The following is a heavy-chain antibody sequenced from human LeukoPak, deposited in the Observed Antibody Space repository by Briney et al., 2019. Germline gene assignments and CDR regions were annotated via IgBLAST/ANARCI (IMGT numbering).Heavy chain of an antibody. V-gene: IGHV4-59*08. J-gene: IGHJ4*02. CDR2: IYYSGST. CDR3: ARQSRASKPALFDY. Sequence: SETLSLTCTVSGGSISSYYWSWIRQPPGKGLEWIGCIYYSGSTNYNPSLKSRVTISVDTSKNQFSLKLSSVTAADTAVYYCARQSRASKPALFDYWGQGTLVTVSS. CDR1: GGSISSYY.